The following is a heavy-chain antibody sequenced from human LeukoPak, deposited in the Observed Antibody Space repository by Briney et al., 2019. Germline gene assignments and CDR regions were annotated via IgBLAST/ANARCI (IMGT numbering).Heavy chain of an antibody. D-gene: IGHD3-22*01. CDR3: ARETYYYDSSGYYPYYYYGMDV. CDR2: IYYSGST. J-gene: IGHJ6*02. V-gene: IGHV4-59*01. CDR1: GGSISSYY. Sequence: PSETLSLTCTVPGGSISSYYWSWIRQPPGKGLEWIGYIYYSGSTNYNPSLKSRVTISVDTSKNQFSLKLSSVTAADTAVYYCARETYYYDSSGYYPYYYYGMDVWGQGTTVTASS.